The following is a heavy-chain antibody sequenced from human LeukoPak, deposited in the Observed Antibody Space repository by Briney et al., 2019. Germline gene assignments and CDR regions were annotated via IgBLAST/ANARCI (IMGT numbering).Heavy chain of an antibody. J-gene: IGHJ4*02. CDR1: GFTVSTNY. V-gene: IGHV3-53*01. CDR2: IYSGHST. Sequence: PGGSLRLSCAASGFTVSTNYMSWVRQAPGKGLEWVSVIYSGHSTYYADSVKGRFTISRDNSKNTLYLQMNSLRAEDTAVYYCARGSGGHGGGPAFDYWGQGTLVTVSS. D-gene: IGHD2-15*01. CDR3: ARGSGGHGGGPAFDY.